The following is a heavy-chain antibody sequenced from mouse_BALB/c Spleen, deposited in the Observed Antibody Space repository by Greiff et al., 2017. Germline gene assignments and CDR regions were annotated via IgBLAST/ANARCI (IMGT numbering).Heavy chain of an antibody. CDR3: AGADYGSGLYWYFDV. D-gene: IGHD1-1*01. CDR1: GFTFTDYY. J-gene: IGHJ1*01. Sequence: EVQVVESGGGLVQPGGSLRLSCATSGFTFTDYYMSWVRQPPGKALEWLGFIRNKANGYTTEYSASVKGQFTTSRDNSQSILYLQMNTLRAEDSATYYCAGADYGSGLYWYFDVWGAGTTVTVSS. CDR2: IRNKANGYTT. V-gene: IGHV7-3*02.